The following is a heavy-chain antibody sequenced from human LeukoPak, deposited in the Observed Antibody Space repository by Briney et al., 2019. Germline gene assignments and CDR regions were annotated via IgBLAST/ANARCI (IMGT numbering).Heavy chain of an antibody. Sequence: SETLSLTCTVSGGFISSYYWSWIRQPPGKGLVWMGYIYYSRTTEYNPSLKSRVTISADNSKNQFSLKLTSVTAADTAVYYCVRRQWELQYFDLWGRGTLVAVSS. CDR1: GGFISSYY. V-gene: IGHV4-59*01. D-gene: IGHD1-26*01. J-gene: IGHJ2*01. CDR2: IYYSRTT. CDR3: VRRQWELQYFDL.